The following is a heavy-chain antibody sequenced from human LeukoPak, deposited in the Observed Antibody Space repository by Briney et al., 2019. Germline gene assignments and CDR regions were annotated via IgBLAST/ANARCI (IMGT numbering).Heavy chain of an antibody. V-gene: IGHV4-39*01. CDR3: ARQRFRAYFYYYMDV. CDR1: GDSMRNTNYY. J-gene: IGHJ6*03. CDR2: VFYRGST. D-gene: IGHD2-21*01. Sequence: PSETLSLTCSVSGDSMRNTNYYWGWIRQPPGKGLEWIGSVFYRGSTYYNPSLKSQVTISVDTSKNQFSLNLSSVTAADTAVYYCARQRFRAYFYYYMDVWGNGTTVTVSS.